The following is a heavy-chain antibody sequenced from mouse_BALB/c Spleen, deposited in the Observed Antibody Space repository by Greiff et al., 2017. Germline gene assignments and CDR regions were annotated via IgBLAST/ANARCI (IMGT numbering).Heavy chain of an antibody. V-gene: IGHV1-7*01. Sequence: QVQLKESGAELAKPGASVKMSCKASGYTFTSYWMHWVKQRPGQGLEWIGYINPSTGYTEYNQKFKDKATLTADKSSSTAYMQLSSLTSEDSAVYYCAGEWDYWGQGTSVTVSS. J-gene: IGHJ4*01. CDR1: GYTFTSYW. CDR3: AGEWDY. CDR2: INPSTGYT. D-gene: IGHD2-13*01.